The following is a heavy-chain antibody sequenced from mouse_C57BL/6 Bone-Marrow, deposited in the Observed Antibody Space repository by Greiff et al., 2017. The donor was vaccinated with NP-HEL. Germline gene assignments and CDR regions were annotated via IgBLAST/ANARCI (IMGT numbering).Heavy chain of an antibody. CDR3: ARDGNGAGYYFDY. V-gene: IGHV14-3*01. CDR2: IGPANGYT. CDR1: GFNIKNTY. D-gene: IGHD2-1*01. Sequence: EVQLLQSVEGLVRPGASLKFSCTASGFNIKNTYMSWVSQRPEKGLEWIGSIGPANGYTKYAPKFKGKATITADTSSNTDYLQLSSLTTEDTAIYCCARDGNGAGYYFDYWGQGTTLTVSS. J-gene: IGHJ2*01.